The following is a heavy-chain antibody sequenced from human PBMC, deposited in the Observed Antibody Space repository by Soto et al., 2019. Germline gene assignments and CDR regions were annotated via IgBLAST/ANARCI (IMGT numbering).Heavy chain of an antibody. V-gene: IGHV3-23*01. Sequence: GGSLRLSCAASGVIFTNYAMNWVRQAPGKGLEWVSVIGGRGNSAYYADSVQGRFTISRDNSKNTLSLQMSSLTADDTAIYYCVRDGRCSFDFWGRGTMVTASS. CDR3: VRDGRCSFDF. CDR2: IGGRGNSA. CDR1: GVIFTNYA. D-gene: IGHD2-21*01. J-gene: IGHJ3*01.